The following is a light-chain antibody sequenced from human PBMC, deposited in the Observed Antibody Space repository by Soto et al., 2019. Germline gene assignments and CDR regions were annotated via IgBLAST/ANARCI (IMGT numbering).Light chain of an antibody. J-gene: IGLJ2*01. CDR3: SSYAGSNRVV. V-gene: IGLV2-8*01. CDR2: EVS. CDR1: SSDVGGYNY. Sequence: QSVLTQPPSAPGSPGQSVTISCTGTSSDVGGYNYVSWYQQHPGKAPKLMIYEVSKRPSGVPDRFSGSKSGNTASLTVSGLQAEDEADYYCSSYAGSNRVVFGGGTKLTVL.